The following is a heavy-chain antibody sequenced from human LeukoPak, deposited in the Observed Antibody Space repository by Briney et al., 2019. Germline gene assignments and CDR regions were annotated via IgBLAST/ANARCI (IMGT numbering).Heavy chain of an antibody. Sequence: GESLKISCKASGYDFTNYWIGWVRQMPGKGLEWMGIFYPGDSDTRYSPSFQGQVTISADKSITTAYLQWSSLKASDTAMYYCARVNGWYYLDSWGQGTLVTVSS. D-gene: IGHD6-19*01. J-gene: IGHJ4*02. CDR3: ARVNGWYYLDS. V-gene: IGHV5-51*01. CDR2: FYPGDSDT. CDR1: GYDFTNYW.